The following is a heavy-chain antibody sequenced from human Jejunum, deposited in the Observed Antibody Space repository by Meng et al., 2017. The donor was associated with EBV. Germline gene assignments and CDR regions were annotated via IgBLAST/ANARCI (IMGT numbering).Heavy chain of an antibody. J-gene: IGHJ5*02. CDR1: GGSISNNLYY. Sequence: QVQLTESGPGLVKSSETLSLTCTVSGGSISNNLYYWDWIRQPPGKGLEWIGTIYYSGNTYYSPSLKSRVTISVDTSKNQFSLQLNSVTAADTAVYYCARYSSSSGWLDPWGQGTLVTVSS. V-gene: IGHV4-39*07. D-gene: IGHD6-19*01. CDR2: IYYSGNT. CDR3: ARYSSSSGWLDP.